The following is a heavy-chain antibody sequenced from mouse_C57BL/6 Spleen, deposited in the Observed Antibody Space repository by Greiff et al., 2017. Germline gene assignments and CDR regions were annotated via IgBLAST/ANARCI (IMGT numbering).Heavy chain of an antibody. D-gene: IGHD2-4*01. CDR1: GYTFTSYW. CDR3: ARTIEYDGSWFAY. Sequence: QVQLQQPGAELVKPGASVKMSCKASGYTFTSYWITWVKQRPGQGLEWIGDIYPGSGSTNYNEKFKSKATLTVDTSSSTAYMQLSSLTSEDSAVYYCARTIEYDGSWFAYWGQGTLVTVSA. CDR2: IYPGSGST. V-gene: IGHV1-55*01. J-gene: IGHJ3*01.